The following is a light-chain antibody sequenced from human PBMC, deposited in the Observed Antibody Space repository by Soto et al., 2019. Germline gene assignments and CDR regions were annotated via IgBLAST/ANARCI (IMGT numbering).Light chain of an antibody. CDR1: SSDVGGSNY. Sequence: QSALTQPASVSGSPGQSITISCTGTSSDVGGSNYVSWYQQLPGKAPKLMIYDVSDRPSGFSNRFSGSKSGNTASLTISGLQAEDEADYYCSSYTSSSLYVFGTGTKLTVL. J-gene: IGLJ1*01. CDR3: SSYTSSSLYV. V-gene: IGLV2-14*01. CDR2: DVS.